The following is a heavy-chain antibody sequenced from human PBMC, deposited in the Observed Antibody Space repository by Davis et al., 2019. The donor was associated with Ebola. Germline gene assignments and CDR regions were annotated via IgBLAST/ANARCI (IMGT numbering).Heavy chain of an antibody. J-gene: IGHJ4*02. CDR1: GGSFSGYY. CDR2: VSSSGST. V-gene: IGHV4-59*01. Sequence: MPSETLSLTCAVYGGSFSGYYWSWIRQPPGKGLEWIGYVSSSGSTNYNSSLESRVTISVDTSKNQFSLKLRSVTAADTAVYYCARGKTYSVYWGQGTLVTVSS. CDR3: ARGKTYSVY.